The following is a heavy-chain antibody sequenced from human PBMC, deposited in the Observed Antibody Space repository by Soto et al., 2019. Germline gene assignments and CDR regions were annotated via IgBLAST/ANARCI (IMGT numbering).Heavy chain of an antibody. V-gene: IGHV1-69*01. D-gene: IGHD3-10*01. CDR2: VSPPFRTS. CDR1: GVSFNNNG. J-gene: IGHJ6*02. Sequence: QVQLVQSGAEVKKPGSSVKVSCKTSGVSFNNNGIGWVRQAPGHGLEWMGGVSPPFRTSNYARKSQGRISITADAYTGTVNMELSSLTSEDTAQYYCARVLYYGSGSYSPYGMAVCGQGTTVTVSS. CDR3: ARVLYYGSGSYSPYGMAV.